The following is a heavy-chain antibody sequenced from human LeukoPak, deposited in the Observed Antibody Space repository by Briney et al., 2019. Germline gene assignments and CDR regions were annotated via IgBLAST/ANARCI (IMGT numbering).Heavy chain of an antibody. Sequence: GGSLRLSCAASGISFSNAWMTWVRQAPGKGLEWVGRIYRSSNGETTDYGAPVKGRFTMSRDDSKNTLYLQMNSLKTEDTAVYSRTTYSSGSCPSWGQGTLVTVSS. CDR3: TTYSSGSCPS. CDR2: IYRSSNGETT. J-gene: IGHJ5*02. D-gene: IGHD6-19*01. V-gene: IGHV3-15*01. CDR1: GISFSNAW.